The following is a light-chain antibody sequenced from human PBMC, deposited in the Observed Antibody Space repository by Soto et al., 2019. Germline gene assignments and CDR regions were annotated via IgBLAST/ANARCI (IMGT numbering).Light chain of an antibody. CDR2: DVS. J-gene: IGKJ4*01. V-gene: IGKV3-11*01. Sequence: EVVLTQSPATLSLSPGERATLSCRASQSVTKYLAWYQQKPGQALRLLIYDVSKRATGIPARFSGSGSETDFTLTISSLEPGDFAVYYCQQYNDWPPLTFGGGTTVEIK. CDR3: QQYNDWPPLT. CDR1: QSVTKY.